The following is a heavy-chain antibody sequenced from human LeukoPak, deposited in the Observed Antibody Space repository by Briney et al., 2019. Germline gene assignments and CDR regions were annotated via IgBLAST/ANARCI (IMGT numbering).Heavy chain of an antibody. CDR3: AKVSARGFFDY. Sequence: PGASLRLSCAASGFTFSSYAMNGVRQGPGKGLEWFSAISGSGGSTYYADSVKGRFTISRDNTKNTLYLQMDSLRAEDTAVYSCAKVSARGFFDYWGQGTLVTVSS. D-gene: IGHD3-10*01. CDR1: GFTFSSYA. J-gene: IGHJ4*02. CDR2: ISGSGGST. V-gene: IGHV3-23*01.